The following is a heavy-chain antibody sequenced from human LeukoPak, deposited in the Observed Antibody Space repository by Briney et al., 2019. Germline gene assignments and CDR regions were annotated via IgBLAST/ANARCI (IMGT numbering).Heavy chain of an antibody. CDR1: GYTFTSYG. Sequence: ASVKVSCKASGYTFTSYGISWVRQAPGQGLEWMGWISAYNGNTNYAQKLQGRVTMTTDTSTSTAYMELRSLRSDDTAVYYCASGPSQFGQFGMDVWGQGTTVTVSS. V-gene: IGHV1-18*01. CDR2: ISAYNGNT. D-gene: IGHD3-10*01. J-gene: IGHJ6*02. CDR3: ASGPSQFGQFGMDV.